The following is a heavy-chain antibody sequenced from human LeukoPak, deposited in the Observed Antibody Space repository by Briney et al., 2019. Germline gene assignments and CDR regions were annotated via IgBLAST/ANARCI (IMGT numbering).Heavy chain of an antibody. CDR3: ASLKWFGEFTDAFDI. D-gene: IGHD3-10*01. J-gene: IGHJ3*02. CDR2: ISSSSSYI. CDR1: GFTFSSYS. Sequence: PGGSLRLSCAASGFTFSSYSMNWVRQAPGKGLEWVSSISSSSSYIYYADSVKGRITISRDNAKNSLYLQMNSLRAEDTAVYYCASLKWFGEFTDAFDIWGQGTMVTVSS. V-gene: IGHV3-21*01.